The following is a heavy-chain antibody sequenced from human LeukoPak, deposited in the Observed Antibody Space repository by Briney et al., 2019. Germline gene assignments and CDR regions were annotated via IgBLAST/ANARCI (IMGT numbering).Heavy chain of an antibody. CDR2: INHSGSA. D-gene: IGHD3-22*01. V-gene: IGHV4-34*01. J-gene: IGHJ6*03. Sequence: PSETLSLTCAVYDGPFSGSYCTWIRQPPGKGLEWIGEINHSGSANYNPSLKSRVTILLDTSKNQFSLKLSSVTAADTAVYYCTRGSIAYYYMDVWGKGTTVTISS. CDR1: DGPFSGSY. CDR3: TRGSIAYYYMDV.